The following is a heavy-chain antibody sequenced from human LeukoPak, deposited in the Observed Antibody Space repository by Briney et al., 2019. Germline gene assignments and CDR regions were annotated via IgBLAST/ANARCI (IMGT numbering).Heavy chain of an antibody. D-gene: IGHD2-15*01. CDR3: ARALEYCSGVSCLYN. CDR2: IIPIFGTA. CDR1: GGTFSSYA. J-gene: IGHJ4*02. V-gene: IGHV1-69*01. Sequence: SVKVSCKASGGTFSSYAISWVRQAPGQGLEWMGGIIPIFGTANYAQKFQGRVTITADESTSTAYMELSSLRSEDTAVYYCARALEYCSGVSCLYNWGQGTLVTVSS.